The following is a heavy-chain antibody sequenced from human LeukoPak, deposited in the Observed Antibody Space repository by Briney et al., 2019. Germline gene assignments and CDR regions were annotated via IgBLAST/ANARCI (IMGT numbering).Heavy chain of an antibody. CDR3: ARDPAIVGAMYYFDY. D-gene: IGHD1-26*01. CDR2: ISAYNGNT. V-gene: IGHV1-18*01. J-gene: IGHJ4*02. CDR1: GYPFRSYV. Sequence: ASVKVSCKASGYPFRSYVIHWLRQAPGQSLEWMGWISAYNGNTNYAQKLQGRVTMTTDTSTSTAYMELRSLRSDDTAVYYCARDPAIVGAMYYFDYWGQGTLVTVSS.